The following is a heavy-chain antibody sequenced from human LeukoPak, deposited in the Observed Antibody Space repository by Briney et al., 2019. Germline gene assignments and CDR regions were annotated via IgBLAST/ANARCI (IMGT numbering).Heavy chain of an antibody. V-gene: IGHV4-59*08. CDR1: GGSISIYY. Sequence: PSETLSLTCTVSGGSISIYYWSWIRQPPGKGLEWIGYIYYSGGTNYNPSLKSRVTISVDTSKNQFSLKLSSVTAADTAVYYCARQYYYYYMDVWGKGTTVTVSS. CDR2: IYYSGGT. CDR3: ARQYYYYYMDV. J-gene: IGHJ6*03.